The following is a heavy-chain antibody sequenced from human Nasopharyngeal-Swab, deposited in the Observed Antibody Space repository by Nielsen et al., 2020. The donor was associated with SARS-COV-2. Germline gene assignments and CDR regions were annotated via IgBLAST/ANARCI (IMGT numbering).Heavy chain of an antibody. Sequence: GESLKISCAASGFTFSNYGMHWVRQAPGKGLEWVAVIWYDGSNKYYADSVKGRFTISRDNAKNSLYLQMNSLRAEDTAVYYCARDGPMVATPDWGQGTLVTVSS. D-gene: IGHD5-12*01. CDR2: IWYDGSNK. V-gene: IGHV3-33*01. J-gene: IGHJ4*02. CDR3: ARDGPMVATPD. CDR1: GFTFSNYG.